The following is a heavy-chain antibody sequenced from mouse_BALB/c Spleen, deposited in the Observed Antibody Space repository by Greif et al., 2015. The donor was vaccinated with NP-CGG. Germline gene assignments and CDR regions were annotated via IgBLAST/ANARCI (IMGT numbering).Heavy chain of an antibody. V-gene: IGHV1-69*02. Sequence: VQLQQSGAELVKPGASVKLSCKASGYTFTSYWMHWVKQRPGQGLEWIGEIDPSDSYTNYNQKFKGKATLTVDKSSSPAYMQLSSLTSEDSAVYYCARKDNRGYAMDYWGQGSSVTVSS. CDR3: ARKDNRGYAMDY. CDR2: IDPSDSYT. D-gene: IGHD1-3*01. CDR1: GYTFTSYW. J-gene: IGHJ4*01.